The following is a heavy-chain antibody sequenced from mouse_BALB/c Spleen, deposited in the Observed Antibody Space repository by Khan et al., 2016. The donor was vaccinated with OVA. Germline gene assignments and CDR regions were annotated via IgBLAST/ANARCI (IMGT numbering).Heavy chain of an antibody. CDR1: GYTFTNYR. V-gene: IGHV9-1*02. CDR3: ARESSYWYFDV. Sequence: QIQLVQSGPELKKPGETVKISCKAAGYTFTNYRMNWMKQAPGKGLKWMGWINTYTGEPTYADDFKGRFAFSLETSASTAYLQINNPKNEDMATYFCARESSYWYFDVWGAGTTVTVSS. CDR2: INTYTGEP. D-gene: IGHD1-1*01. J-gene: IGHJ1*01.